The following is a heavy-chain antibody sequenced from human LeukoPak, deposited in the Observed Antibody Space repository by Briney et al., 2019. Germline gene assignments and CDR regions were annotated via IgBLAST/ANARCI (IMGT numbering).Heavy chain of an antibody. CDR1: GFTFSSYS. V-gene: IGHV3-21*04. CDR3: AKVPLTTGPALHYYYYMDV. J-gene: IGHJ6*03. CDR2: ISSSSSYL. Sequence: GGSLRLSCAASGFTFSSYSMNWVHQAPGKGLEWVSSISSSSSYLYYADSVKGRFTISRDNSKNTLYLQMNSLRAEDTAVYYCAKVPLTTGPALHYYYYMDVWGKGTTVTVSS. D-gene: IGHD3-3*01.